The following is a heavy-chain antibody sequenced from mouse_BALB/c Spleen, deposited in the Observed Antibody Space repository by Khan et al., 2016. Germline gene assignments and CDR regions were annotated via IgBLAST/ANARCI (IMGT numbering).Heavy chain of an antibody. Sequence: EVELVESGGGLVQPKGSLKLSCAASGFTFNTYAMNWVRQAPGKGLEWVARIRSKSNNYATYYADSVKDRFTISRDDSQSMLYLQMNNLKTEDTAMYYGVRHVVNKEYAMDYGGQGTSVTVSS. D-gene: IGHD1-3*01. J-gene: IGHJ4*01. CDR2: IRSKSNNYAT. V-gene: IGHV10-1*02. CDR1: GFTFNTYA. CDR3: VRHVVNKEYAMDY.